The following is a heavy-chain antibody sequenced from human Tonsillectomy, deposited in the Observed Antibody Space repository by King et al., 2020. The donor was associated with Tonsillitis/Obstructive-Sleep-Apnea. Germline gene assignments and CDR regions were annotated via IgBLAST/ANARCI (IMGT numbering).Heavy chain of an antibody. J-gene: IGHJ4*02. CDR3: ARGRVDIVVVPAAESASETYYFDY. D-gene: IGHD2-2*03. V-gene: IGHV4-34*01. CDR1: GGAFSGYY. Sequence: VQLQQWGAGLLKPSETLSLTCAVYGGAFSGYYWSWIRQPPGKGLEWIGEINHSGSTNSNPSLKSRVTISVDTSKNRFSLKLSSVTAADTAVFYCARGRVDIVVVPAAESASETYYFDYWGQGTLVTVSS. CDR2: INHSGST.